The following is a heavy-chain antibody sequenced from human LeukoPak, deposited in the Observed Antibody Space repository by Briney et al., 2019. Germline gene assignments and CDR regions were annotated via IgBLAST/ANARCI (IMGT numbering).Heavy chain of an antibody. V-gene: IGHV3-21*01. J-gene: IGHJ4*02. CDR2: ISSGSSSI. CDR3: ARDRPSDY. CDR1: GVTFRSYS. Sequence: PGGSLRLSCAASGVTFRSYSMNWVRQAPGKGLEWVSSISSGSSSIYYADSLKGRFTISRDNAKNSLYLQMNSLRAEDTAVYYCARDRPSDYWGQGTLVTVSS.